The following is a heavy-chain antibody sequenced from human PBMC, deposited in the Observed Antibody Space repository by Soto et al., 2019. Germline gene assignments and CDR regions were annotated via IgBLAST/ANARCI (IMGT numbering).Heavy chain of an antibody. V-gene: IGHV3-21*01. J-gene: IGHJ1*01. CDR2: ISSSSSYI. Sequence: GGSLRLSCAASGFTFSSYSMNWVRQAPGKGLEWVSSISSSSSYIYYADSVKGRFTISRDNAKNSLYLQMNSLRAEDTAVYYCAREGSVAAPMNFQHWGQGTLVTVPQ. D-gene: IGHD6-13*01. CDR3: AREGSVAAPMNFQH. CDR1: GFTFSSYS.